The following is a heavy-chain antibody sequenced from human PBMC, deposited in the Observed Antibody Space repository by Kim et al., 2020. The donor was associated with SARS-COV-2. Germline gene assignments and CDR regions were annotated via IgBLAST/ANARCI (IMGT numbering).Heavy chain of an antibody. CDR1: GYSISSGYY. V-gene: IGHV4-38-2*02. D-gene: IGHD3-10*01. J-gene: IGHJ4*01. CDR3: AWMVRGVIITSPFDY. CDR2: IYPSGST. Sequence: SETLSLTCTVSGYSISSGYYWGWVRQPPGKGPEWIGSIYPSGSTYYNPSLKSRVTISLDTSKNQFSLKMSSVTAADTAVFYCAWMVRGVIITSPFDYWG.